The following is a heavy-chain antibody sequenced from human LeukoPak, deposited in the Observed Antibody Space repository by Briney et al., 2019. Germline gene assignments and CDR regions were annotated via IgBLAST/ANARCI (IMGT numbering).Heavy chain of an antibody. J-gene: IGHJ5*02. Sequence: SETLSLTCAVSGGSISSGGYSWSWIRQPPGKGLEWIGYIYHSGSTYYNPSLKSRVTISVDRSKNQSSLKLSSVTAADTAVYYCARGNFPAPGFDPWGQGTLVTVSS. CDR3: ARGNFPAPGFDP. CDR1: GGSISSGGYS. V-gene: IGHV4-30-2*01. CDR2: IYHSGST. D-gene: IGHD5-24*01.